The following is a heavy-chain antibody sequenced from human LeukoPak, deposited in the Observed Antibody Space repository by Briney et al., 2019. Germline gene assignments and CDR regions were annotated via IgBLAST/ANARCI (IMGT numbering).Heavy chain of an antibody. CDR3: AKTAERYCSSTSCYYYYMDV. Sequence: PGGSLRLSCAASGFTFSSYGMHWVRQAPGKGLEWVAFIRYDGSNKYYADSVKGRFTISRDNSKHTLYLQMNSLRAEDTAVYYCAKTAERYCSSTSCYYYYMDVWGKGTTVTVSS. CDR2: IRYDGSNK. D-gene: IGHD2-2*01. CDR1: GFTFSSYG. J-gene: IGHJ6*03. V-gene: IGHV3-30*02.